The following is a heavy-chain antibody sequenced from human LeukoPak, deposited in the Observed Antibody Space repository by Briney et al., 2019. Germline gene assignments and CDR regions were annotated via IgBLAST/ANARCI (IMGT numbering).Heavy chain of an antibody. D-gene: IGHD2-15*01. V-gene: IGHV1-2*02. CDR2: INPNSGGT. CDR1: GYTFTGYY. J-gene: IGHJ4*02. CDR3: ARAWVKVVVAAPGY. Sequence: WASVKVSCKASGYTFTGYYMHWVRQAPGQGLEWMGWINPNSGGTNYAQKFQGRVTMTRDTSISTAYMELSRLRSDDTAVYYCARAWVKVVVAAPGYWGQGTLVTVSS.